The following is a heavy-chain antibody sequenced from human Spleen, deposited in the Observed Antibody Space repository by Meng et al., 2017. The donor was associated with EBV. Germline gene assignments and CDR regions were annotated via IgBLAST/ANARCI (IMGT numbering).Heavy chain of an antibody. J-gene: IGHJ4*02. CDR2: IIPILGTT. V-gene: IGHV1-69*10. CDR1: CYTFSSHG. CDR3: AVGAATSFFDS. D-gene: IGHD1-26*01. Sequence: QGQLGHSGTEVKKPGASVKVCCKASCYTFSSHGIRWVRQAPGQGLEWMGGIIPILGTTNHAQKFQGRVTITADKSTSTAYMELSSLRSEDTAMYYCAVGAATSFFDSWGQGTLVTVSS.